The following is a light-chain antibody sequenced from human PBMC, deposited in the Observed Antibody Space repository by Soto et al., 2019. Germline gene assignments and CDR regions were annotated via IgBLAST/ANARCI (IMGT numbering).Light chain of an antibody. CDR3: AAWDDSLSGWV. CDR1: SSNIGSRY. Sequence: QSVLTQPPSTSGTPGQRVTISCSGSSSNIGSRYVYWYQQLPGTAPKLLIYKNSQRPSGVPDRFSGSKSGTSASLAISGLRSEDEADYHCAAWDDSLSGWVFGGGTKLTVL. V-gene: IGLV1-47*01. J-gene: IGLJ3*02. CDR2: KNS.